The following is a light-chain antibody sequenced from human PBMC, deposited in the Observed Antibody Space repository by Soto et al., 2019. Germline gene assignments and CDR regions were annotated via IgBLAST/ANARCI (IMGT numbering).Light chain of an antibody. CDR3: QHYNSWPLS. V-gene: IGKV3-20*01. CDR2: DAS. Sequence: EILLTQSPGTLSLSPGDSATLSCRASQRIRSTYLAWYQQKPGQAPRLLIYDASSRATGIPDRFSGSGSGTDFYLTISSLQSEDFAVYYCQHYNSWPLSFGGGTTVEIK. J-gene: IGKJ4*01. CDR1: QRIRSTY.